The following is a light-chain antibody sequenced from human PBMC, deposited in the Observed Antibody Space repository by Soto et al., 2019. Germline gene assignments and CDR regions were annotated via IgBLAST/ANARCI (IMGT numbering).Light chain of an antibody. J-gene: IGLJ2*01. CDR2: EVT. CDR3: SSYTRSNTLV. V-gene: IGLV2-14*01. Sequence: QSALTQPASVSGSPGQSITISCTGTSSDVGAFNYVSWYQQHPGKAPKLMIYEVTHRPSGISNRCSGSKSDNTASLTISGLQAEDEANYYCSSYTRSNTLVFGGGTKVTVL. CDR1: SSDVGAFNY.